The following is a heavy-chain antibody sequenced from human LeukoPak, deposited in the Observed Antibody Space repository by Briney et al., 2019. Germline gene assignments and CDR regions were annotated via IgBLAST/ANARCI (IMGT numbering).Heavy chain of an antibody. CDR1: GGSFSGCY. CDR3: ARGWGAARRLYFDY. D-gene: IGHD6-6*01. Sequence: SETLSLTCAVYGGSFSGCYWSWIRQPPGKGLEWIGEINHSGSTNYNPSLKSRVTISVDTSKNQFSLKLSSVTAADTAVYYCARGWGAARRLYFDYWGQGTLVTVSS. CDR2: INHSGST. J-gene: IGHJ4*02. V-gene: IGHV4-34*01.